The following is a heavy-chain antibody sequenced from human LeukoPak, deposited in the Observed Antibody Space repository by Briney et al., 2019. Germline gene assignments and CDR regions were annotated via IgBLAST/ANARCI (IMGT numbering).Heavy chain of an antibody. CDR1: GFTFSSYS. J-gene: IGHJ4*02. V-gene: IGHV3-21*01. CDR3: ARDGYTAMVL. CDR2: ISSSSSYI. Sequence: PGGSLRLSCAAYGFTFSSYSMNWVRQAPGKGVEWVLSISSSSSYIYYADSVKGRFTISRDNAKNSLYLQMNSLRAEDTAVYYCARDGYTAMVLWGQGTLVTVSS. D-gene: IGHD5-18*01.